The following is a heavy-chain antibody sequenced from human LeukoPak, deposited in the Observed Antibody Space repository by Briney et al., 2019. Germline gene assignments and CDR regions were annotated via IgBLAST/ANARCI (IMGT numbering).Heavy chain of an antibody. CDR3: ARLKLGAYFDL. V-gene: IGHV4-59*08. CDR2: IYNSGNT. D-gene: IGHD3-16*01. Sequence: SETLSLTCTVSGGSTSSDYWSWIRQSPGKGLEWVGYIYNSGNTSKNPSLKSRVTILLDTSKNQCSLKLSSVRPANTAVYYCARLKLGAYFDLWGRGNLVTVSS. J-gene: IGHJ2*01. CDR1: GGSTSSDY.